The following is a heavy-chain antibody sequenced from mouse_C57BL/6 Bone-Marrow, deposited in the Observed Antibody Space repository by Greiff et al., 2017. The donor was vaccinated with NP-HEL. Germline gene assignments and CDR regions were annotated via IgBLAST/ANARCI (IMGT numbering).Heavy chain of an antibody. Sequence: QVQLQQPGAELVKPGASVKLSCKASGYTFTSYWMHWVKQRPGQGLEWIGMIHPNSGSTNYNEKFKSKATLTVDKSSSTAYMQLSSLTSEDSAVYYCAPYYYGSSPYAMDYWGQGTSVTVSS. J-gene: IGHJ4*01. D-gene: IGHD1-1*01. CDR2: IHPNSGST. CDR1: GYTFTSYW. CDR3: APYYYGSSPYAMDY. V-gene: IGHV1-64*01.